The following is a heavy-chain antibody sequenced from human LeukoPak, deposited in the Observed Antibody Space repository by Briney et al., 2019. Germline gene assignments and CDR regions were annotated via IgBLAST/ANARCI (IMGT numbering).Heavy chain of an antibody. CDR2: INHSGST. V-gene: IGHV4-34*01. CDR3: ARHEDGSGSYSYYFDY. CDR1: GGSFSGYY. D-gene: IGHD3-10*01. J-gene: IGHJ4*02. Sequence: PSETLSLTCAVYGGSFSGYYWSWIRQPPGKGLEWIGEINHSGSTNYDPSLKSRVTISVETSKNQFSLKLSSVTAADTAVYYCARHEDGSGSYSYYFDYWGQGTLVTVSS.